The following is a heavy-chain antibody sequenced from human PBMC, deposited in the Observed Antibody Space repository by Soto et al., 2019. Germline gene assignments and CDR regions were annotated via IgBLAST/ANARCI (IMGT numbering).Heavy chain of an antibody. CDR1: GGSISNYY. D-gene: IGHD5-18*01. J-gene: IGHJ4*02. CDR3: ARDHPHSYGVYYFDY. CDR2: IYSSGST. Sequence: SETLSLTCTVSGGSISNYYWSWIRQPPRKGLEWIGYIYSSGSTHYNPSLQSRVTISADTSKNQVSLKVNSVTAADTAMYYCARDHPHSYGVYYFDYWGQGTPVTVSS. V-gene: IGHV4-59*01.